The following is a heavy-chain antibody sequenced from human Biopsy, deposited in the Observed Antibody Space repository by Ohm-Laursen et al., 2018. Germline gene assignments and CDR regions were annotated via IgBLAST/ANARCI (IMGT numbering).Heavy chain of an antibody. CDR3: ATDADGYYTEFDF. Sequence: SVKVSCKVSSYTFTDYNIHWMRQAPGQGLEWLGRIVPILGTVNYAQRFQGRVALTADKSTGTACMELNRLISDDTAVYYCATDADGYYTEFDFWGQGTLITVSS. D-gene: IGHD5-24*01. CDR1: SYTFTDYN. V-gene: IGHV1-69*08. J-gene: IGHJ4*02. CDR2: IVPILGTV.